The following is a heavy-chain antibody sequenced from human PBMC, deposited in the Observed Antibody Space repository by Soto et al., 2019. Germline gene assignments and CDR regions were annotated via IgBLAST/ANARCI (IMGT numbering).Heavy chain of an antibody. D-gene: IGHD1-1*01. CDR3: ARVRQGCSANNCYFDP. CDR1: GGSVRAPDW. Sequence: SETLSLTCTLSGGSVRAPDWWNWVRQSPDKGLEWIAEVHISGHSNYNPSLRSRVSVSIDSSKNQFYLNLNSVTAADTAIYYCARVRQGCSANNCYFDPWGQGTQVTAPQ. CDR2: VHISGHS. J-gene: IGHJ5*01. V-gene: IGHV4-4*02.